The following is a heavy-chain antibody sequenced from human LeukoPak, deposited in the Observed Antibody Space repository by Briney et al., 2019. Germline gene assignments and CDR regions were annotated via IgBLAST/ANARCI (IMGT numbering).Heavy chain of an antibody. Sequence: GESLKTSCKGSGYSFTSYWIGWVRQMPGEGLEWMGIIYPGDSDTRYSPSFQGQVTISADKSISTAYLQWSSLKASDTAMYYCARHPHDSSGHYDYWGQGTLVTVSS. CDR3: ARHPHDSSGHYDY. V-gene: IGHV5-51*01. CDR2: IYPGDSDT. J-gene: IGHJ4*02. CDR1: GYSFTSYW. D-gene: IGHD3-22*01.